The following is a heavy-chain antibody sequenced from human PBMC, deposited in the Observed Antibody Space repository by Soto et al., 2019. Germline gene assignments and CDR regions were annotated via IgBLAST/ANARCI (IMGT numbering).Heavy chain of an antibody. CDR3: AKDRRAGGNSAFYFDF. D-gene: IGHD3-16*01. CDR2: IIVTGGGT. J-gene: IGHJ4*02. Sequence: GGFLRPSCAAFGFKFSNSAMGGVRQAPGKGLEWCSLIIVTGGGTYYADSVKGRFTTSRANSHTTLYLQVPSLTAEAPAVYYFAKDRRAGGNSAFYFDFWGQGAQVTVSS. V-gene: IGHV3-23*01. CDR1: GFKFSNSA.